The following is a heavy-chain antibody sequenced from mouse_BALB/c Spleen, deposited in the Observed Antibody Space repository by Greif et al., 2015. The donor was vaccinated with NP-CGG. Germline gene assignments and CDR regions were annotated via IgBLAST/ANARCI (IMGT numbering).Heavy chain of an antibody. CDR1: GYSITSDYA. CDR3: ATAYYGNPWFAY. V-gene: IGHV3-2*02. D-gene: IGHD2-10*01. Sequence: VQLQQSGPGLVKPSQSLSLTCTVTGYSITSDYAWNWIRQFPGNKLEWMGYISYSGSTSYNPSLKSRISITRDTSKNQFFLQLNSVTTEDTATYYCATAYYGNPWFAYWGQGTLVTVSA. J-gene: IGHJ3*01. CDR2: ISYSGST.